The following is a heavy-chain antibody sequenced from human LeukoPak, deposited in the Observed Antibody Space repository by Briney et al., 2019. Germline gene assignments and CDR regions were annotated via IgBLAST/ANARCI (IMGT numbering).Heavy chain of an antibody. Sequence: SETLSLTCTVSGGSISSSLYYWGWIRQPRGKGLEWIGSIYYSGSTYYNPSLKSRVTISVDTSKNQFSLKLGSVAAADTAVYYCARGVSDYWGQGTLVTVSS. CDR3: ARGVSDY. J-gene: IGHJ4*02. CDR2: IYYSGST. D-gene: IGHD6-13*01. V-gene: IGHV4-39*07. CDR1: GGSISSSLYY.